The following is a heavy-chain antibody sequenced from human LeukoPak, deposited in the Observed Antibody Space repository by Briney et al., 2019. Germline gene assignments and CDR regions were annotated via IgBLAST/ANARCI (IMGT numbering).Heavy chain of an antibody. D-gene: IGHD2-2*01. CDR1: GFTLSSYG. CDR3: ARDRGGSSDAFDI. J-gene: IGHJ3*02. CDR2: ISYDGSNK. V-gene: IGHV3-30*03. Sequence: GGSLRLSCTASGFTLSSYGMHWVRQAPGKGLEWVALISYDGSNKYYADSVKGRFTISRDISKNTLYLQMNSLRAEDTAVYYCARDRGGSSDAFDIWGQGTMVTVSS.